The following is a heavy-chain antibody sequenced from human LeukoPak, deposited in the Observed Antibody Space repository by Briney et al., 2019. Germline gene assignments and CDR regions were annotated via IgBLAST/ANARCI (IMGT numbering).Heavy chain of an antibody. Sequence: PGGSLRLSCAASGFSFNSYAMSWVRQAPGTRLEWVAGISSTSSTVNYADPVKGRFTISRDNSNNTLYLQMNSLTAEDTALYYCAKRLRDPRAFDYWGQGTLVTVSS. J-gene: IGHJ4*02. V-gene: IGHV3-23*01. CDR3: AKRLRDPRAFDY. CDR2: ISSTSSTV. D-gene: IGHD2-21*02. CDR1: GFSFNSYA.